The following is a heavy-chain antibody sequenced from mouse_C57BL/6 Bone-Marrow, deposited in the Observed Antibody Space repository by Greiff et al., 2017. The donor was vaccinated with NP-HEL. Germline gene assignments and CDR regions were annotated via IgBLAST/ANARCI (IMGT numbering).Heavy chain of an antibody. CDR1: GYTFTSYW. J-gene: IGHJ2*01. Sequence: VQLQQSGAELAKPGASVKLSCKASGYTFTSYWMHWVKQRPGQGLEWIGYINPSSGYTTSTQKFTDKATLTADKYSSTAYMQLSSLTYDDAAFYYGANYYYDRGGYWGQGTTLTVSS. V-gene: IGHV1-7*01. CDR3: ANYYYDRGGY. D-gene: IGHD1-1*01. CDR2: INPSSGYT.